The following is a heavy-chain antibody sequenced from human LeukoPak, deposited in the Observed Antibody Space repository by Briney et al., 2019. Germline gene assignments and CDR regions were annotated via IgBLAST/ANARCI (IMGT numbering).Heavy chain of an antibody. D-gene: IGHD6-13*01. CDR2: IYHSGST. CDR3: ARNLIPEQLVLNF. Sequence: PSETLSLTCTVSGGSISSYYWSWIRQPPGKGLEWIGSIYHSGSTYYNPSLKSRVTISVDTSKNQFSLKLSSVTAADTAVYYCARNLIPEQLVLNFWGQGTLVTVSS. CDR1: GGSISSYY. J-gene: IGHJ4*02. V-gene: IGHV4-59*08.